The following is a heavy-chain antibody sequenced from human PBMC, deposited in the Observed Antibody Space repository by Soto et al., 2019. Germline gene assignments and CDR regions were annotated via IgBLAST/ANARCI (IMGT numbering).Heavy chain of an antibody. V-gene: IGHV1-46*01. CDR2: IDPSGGST. Sequence: ASVKVSCKASGYTFTSYDIHWVRQAPGQGLEWMGIIDPSGGSTSYAQKFQGRVTMTRDTSTSTVYMELSSLRSEDTAVYYCARERDYGSGSYFYYYYYGMDVWGQGTTVTSP. CDR1: GYTFTSYD. CDR3: ARERDYGSGSYFYYYYYGMDV. D-gene: IGHD3-10*01. J-gene: IGHJ6*02.